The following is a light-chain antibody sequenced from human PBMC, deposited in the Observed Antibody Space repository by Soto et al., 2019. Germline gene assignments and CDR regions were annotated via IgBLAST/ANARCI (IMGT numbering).Light chain of an antibody. J-gene: IGKJ4*01. CDR1: QSVSSSY. Sequence: EIVLTQSPGTLSLFPGERATLSCRASQSVSSSYLAWYQQKPGQAPRLLIYGASSRATGIPDRFGGSGSGADFTLTISRLEPEDFAVYYCHQYDSSPLAFGGGTKVDIK. CDR3: HQYDSSPLA. CDR2: GAS. V-gene: IGKV3-20*01.